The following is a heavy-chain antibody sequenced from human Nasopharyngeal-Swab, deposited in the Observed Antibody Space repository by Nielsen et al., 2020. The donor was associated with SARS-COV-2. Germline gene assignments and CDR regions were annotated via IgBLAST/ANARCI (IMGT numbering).Heavy chain of an antibody. V-gene: IGHV3-11*06. CDR1: GFTFSDYY. CDR3: ARERDCSGGSCPYYYGMDV. J-gene: IGHJ6*02. CDR2: ISSSSSYT. Sequence: GESLKISCAASGFTFSDYYMSWIRQAPGKGLEWVSYISSSSSYTNYADSVKGRFTISRDNAKNSLYLQMNSLRAEDTAVYYCARERDCSGGSCPYYYGMDVWGQGTTVTVSS. D-gene: IGHD2-15*01.